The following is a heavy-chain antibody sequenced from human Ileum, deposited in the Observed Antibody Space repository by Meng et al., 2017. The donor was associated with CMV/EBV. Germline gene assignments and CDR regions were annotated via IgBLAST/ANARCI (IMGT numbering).Heavy chain of an antibody. CDR2: IYYNGDT. D-gene: IGHD3-16*01. CDR1: GGSISTSHYY. J-gene: IGHJ5*02. V-gene: IGHV4-39*07. Sequence: VSGGSISTSHYYWAWIRQPPGKGLEWITSIYYNGDTYYNPSLKTRVSISVDTTKNQFSLKVTSVTAADTAMYYCAGVKHDSTNCFVPWGQGTLVTVS. CDR3: AGVKHDSTNCFVP.